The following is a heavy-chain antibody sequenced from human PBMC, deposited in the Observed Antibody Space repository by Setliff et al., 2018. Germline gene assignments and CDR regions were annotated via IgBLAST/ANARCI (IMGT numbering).Heavy chain of an antibody. D-gene: IGHD1-1*01. CDR3: ARDSVTLGQLERRGGFRYYDMDV. Sequence: ASVKVSCKASGYMFKSYGINWMRQAPGQGFEWMGWISSYNENRKSAQKFQDRVTITADKSTSTVYMELNSLISEDTAVYLCARDSVTLGQLERRGGFRYYDMDVWGQGTTVTVSS. V-gene: IGHV1-18*04. J-gene: IGHJ6*02. CDR2: ISSYNENR. CDR1: GYMFKSYG.